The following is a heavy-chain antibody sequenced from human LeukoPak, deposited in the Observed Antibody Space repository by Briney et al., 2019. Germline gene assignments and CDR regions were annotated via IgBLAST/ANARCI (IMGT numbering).Heavy chain of an antibody. CDR3: ARPVLEAAYAAFDV. CDR2: IFPGDSDT. V-gene: IGHV5-51*01. D-gene: IGHD6-13*01. Sequence: GESLKISCKGFGYTFTRYWIGWVRQMPGKGLEWMGIIFPGDSDTRYSPSFQGQVTISADKSISTAYLQWSSLKASDTAMYYCARPVLEAAYAAFDVWGQGTMVTVSS. CDR1: GYTFTRYW. J-gene: IGHJ3*01.